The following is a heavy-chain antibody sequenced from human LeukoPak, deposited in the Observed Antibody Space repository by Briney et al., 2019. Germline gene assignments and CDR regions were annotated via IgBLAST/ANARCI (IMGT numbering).Heavy chain of an antibody. J-gene: IGHJ5*02. CDR2: IYWDDDK. V-gene: IGHV2-5*02. CDR3: AHSLWAVAGPGRFDP. CDR1: GFALSSSGVG. Sequence: SGPTLVKPTQTLTLTCTFSGFALSSSGVGVGWIRQPPGKALEWLALIYWDDDKRYSPSLKSRVTITKDTSKNQVVLIMTNMDPMDTATYYCAHSLWAVAGPGRFDPWGQGTLVTVSS. D-gene: IGHD6-19*01.